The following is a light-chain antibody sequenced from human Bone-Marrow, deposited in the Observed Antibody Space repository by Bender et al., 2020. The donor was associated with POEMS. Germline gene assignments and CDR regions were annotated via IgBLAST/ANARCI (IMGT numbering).Light chain of an antibody. CDR2: NTN. J-gene: IGLJ3*02. CDR3: CSYAGSRTWV. Sequence: QSVLTQPPSASGTPGQRVIISCSGSSSNIVTNPVNWYQHLPGTAPKVLIYNTNQRPSGVPDRFSGSKSGNTASLRISGLQAEDEGDYLCCSYAGSRTWVFGGGTKLTVL. CDR1: SSNIVTNP. V-gene: IGLV1-44*01.